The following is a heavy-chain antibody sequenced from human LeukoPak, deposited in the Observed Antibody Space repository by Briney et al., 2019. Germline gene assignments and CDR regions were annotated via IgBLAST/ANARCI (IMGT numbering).Heavy chain of an antibody. Sequence: SETLSLTCAVSGYSISSGYYWGWIRQPPGKGLEWIGSIYHSGSTYYNPSLKSRVTISVDTSKNQFSLKLSSVTAADTAVYYCARGVHVLLWFGELFGWFGPWGQGTLVTVSS. CDR3: ARGVHVLLWFGELFGWFGP. D-gene: IGHD3-10*01. J-gene: IGHJ5*02. CDR1: GYSISSGYY. V-gene: IGHV4-38-2*01. CDR2: IYHSGST.